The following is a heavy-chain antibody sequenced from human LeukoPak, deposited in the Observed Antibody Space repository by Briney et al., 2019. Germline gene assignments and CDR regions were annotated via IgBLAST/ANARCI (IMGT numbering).Heavy chain of an antibody. D-gene: IGHD5-12*01. V-gene: IGHV4-34*01. Sequence: PSETLSLTCAVYGGSFSGYYWSWIRQPPGKGLEWIGEINHSGSTNYNPSLKSRVTISVDTSKNQFSLKLSSVTAADTAVYYCARGVATDLDYWGQGTLVTVSS. CDR3: ARGVATDLDY. CDR1: GGSFSGYY. J-gene: IGHJ4*02. CDR2: INHSGST.